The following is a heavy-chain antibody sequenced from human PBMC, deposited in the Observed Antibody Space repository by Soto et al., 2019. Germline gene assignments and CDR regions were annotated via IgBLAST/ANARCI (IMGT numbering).Heavy chain of an antibody. D-gene: IGHD6-13*01. J-gene: IGHJ3*02. CDR1: GGSISSGGYY. Sequence: SETLSLTCTVSGGSISSGGYYWSWIRQHPGKGLEWIGYIYYSGSTYYNPSLKSRVTISVDTSKNQFSLKLSSVTAADTAVYYCAIEPYSSSWRAAFDIWGQGTMVTVSS. CDR2: IYYSGST. CDR3: AIEPYSSSWRAAFDI. V-gene: IGHV4-31*03.